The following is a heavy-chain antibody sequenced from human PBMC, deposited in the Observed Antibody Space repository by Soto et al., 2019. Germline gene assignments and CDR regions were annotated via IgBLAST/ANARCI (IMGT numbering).Heavy chain of an antibody. CDR3: ARGRILYYLIDF. D-gene: IGHD2-15*01. J-gene: IGHJ6*02. CDR2: INAGNGNT. V-gene: IGHV1-3*01. CDR1: GHTFTSYA. Sequence: ASVKVSCKASGHTFTSYAMHWVRQAPGQRLEWMGWINAGNGNTKYSQRFQGGVTITWDTSASTAYMEVSSLRYEDTAVYYCARGRILYYLIDFWGQGTTVTVSS.